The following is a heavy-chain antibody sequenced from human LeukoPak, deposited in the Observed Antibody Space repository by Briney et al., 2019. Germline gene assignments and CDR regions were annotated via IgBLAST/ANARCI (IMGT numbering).Heavy chain of an antibody. CDR3: ARALAPYYYEHGGYDFDI. Sequence: GASVKVSCKASGYTFTSYDINWVRQSTGQGLEWMGWMNPNSGNTGYAQKFQGRVTMTRNTSISTAYMELSSLRSEDTAVYYCARALAPYYYEHGGYDFDIWGQGTMVTVSS. V-gene: IGHV1-8*01. J-gene: IGHJ3*02. D-gene: IGHD3-22*01. CDR2: MNPNSGNT. CDR1: GYTFTSYD.